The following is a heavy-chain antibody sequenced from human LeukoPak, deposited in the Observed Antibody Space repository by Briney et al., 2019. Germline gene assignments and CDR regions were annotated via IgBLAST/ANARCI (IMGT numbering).Heavy chain of an antibody. CDR1: GYTFTNYW. J-gene: IGHJ4*02. CDR2: IYPGDSDT. V-gene: IGHV5-51*01. D-gene: IGHD5-18*01. CDR3: ARQEENGYSYGPSYFDY. Sequence: GESLKISCKGSGYTFTNYWIGWVRQMPGKGLEWMGIIYPGDSDTRYSPSFQGQVTISADKSISTAYLQWSSLKASDTAMYYCARQEENGYSYGPSYFDYWGQGTLVTVSS.